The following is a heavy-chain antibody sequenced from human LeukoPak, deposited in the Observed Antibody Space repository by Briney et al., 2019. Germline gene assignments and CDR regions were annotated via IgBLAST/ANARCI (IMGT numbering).Heavy chain of an antibody. CDR3: AKDLRRTRVTAVISSGWDY. Sequence: GGSLRLSCAASGFTFSSHAMNWDRQATGKGLEWVSAISGSGGATYYADSVKGRFTISRDNSKNMLFLRMNSLRPEDTAVYYCAKDLRRTRVTAVISSGWDYWGQGTLVTVSS. CDR2: ISGSGGAT. J-gene: IGHJ4*02. CDR1: GFTFSSHA. V-gene: IGHV3-23*01. D-gene: IGHD2-21*02.